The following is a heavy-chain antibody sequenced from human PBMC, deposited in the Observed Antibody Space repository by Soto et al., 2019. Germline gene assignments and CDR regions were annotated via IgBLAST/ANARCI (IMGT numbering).Heavy chain of an antibody. CDR1: GGSISSSSYY. CDR2: IYYSGST. J-gene: IGHJ6*02. V-gene: IGHV4-39*01. CDR3: ATSGDRYYYYGMDV. Sequence: TSETLSLTCTVSGGSISSSSYYWGWIRQPPGKGLEWIGSIYYSGSTYYNPSLKSRVTISVDTSKNQFSLKLSSVTAADTAVYYCATSGDRYYYYGMDVWGQGTTVTVPS. D-gene: IGHD3-10*01.